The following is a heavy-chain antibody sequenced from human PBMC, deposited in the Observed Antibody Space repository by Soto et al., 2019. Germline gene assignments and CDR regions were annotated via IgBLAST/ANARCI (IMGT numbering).Heavy chain of an antibody. CDR3: ASKSSSWYFDY. CDR2: INHSGST. V-gene: IGHV4-34*01. CDR1: GFTFSNAW. J-gene: IGHJ4*02. Sequence: GSLRLSCAASGFTFSNAWMSWVRQAPGKGLEWIGEINHSGSTNYNPSLKSRVTISVDTSKNQFSLKLSSVTAADTAVYYCASKSSSWYFDYWGQGTLVTVSS. D-gene: IGHD6-13*01.